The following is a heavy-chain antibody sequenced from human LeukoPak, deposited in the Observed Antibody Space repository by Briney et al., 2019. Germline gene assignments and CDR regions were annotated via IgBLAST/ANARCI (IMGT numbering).Heavy chain of an antibody. V-gene: IGHV1-18*01. Sequence: ASVKVSCKASGYTFTSYGISWVRQAPGQGLEWMGWISAYNGNTNYAQKLQGRVTMTTDTSTSTAYMELRSLRSDDTAVYYCARDPPNGRVVTRTPFDYWGQGTLVTVSS. CDR3: ARDPPNGRVVTRTPFDY. D-gene: IGHD2-21*02. CDR2: ISAYNGNT. CDR1: GYTFTSYG. J-gene: IGHJ4*02.